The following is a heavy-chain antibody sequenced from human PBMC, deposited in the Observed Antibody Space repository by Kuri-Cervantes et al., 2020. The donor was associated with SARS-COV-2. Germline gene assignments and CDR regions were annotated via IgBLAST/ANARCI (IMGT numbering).Heavy chain of an antibody. Sequence: GESLKISCAASGFTFSSYGMHWVRQAPGKGLEWVAVIWYDGSNKYYADSVKGLFTISRDNSKNTLYLQMNSLRAEDTAAYYCAREEDGYYYYYAMDVWGQGTTVTVSS. D-gene: IGHD5-24*01. CDR1: GFTFSSYG. V-gene: IGHV3-33*01. J-gene: IGHJ6*02. CDR2: IWYDGSNK. CDR3: AREEDGYYYYYAMDV.